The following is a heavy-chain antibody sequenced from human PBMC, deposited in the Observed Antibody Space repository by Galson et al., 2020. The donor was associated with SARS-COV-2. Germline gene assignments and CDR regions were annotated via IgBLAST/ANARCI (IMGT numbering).Heavy chain of an antibody. D-gene: IGHD6-19*01. V-gene: IGHV3-21*01. CDR1: GFIFNTYS. J-gene: IGHJ3*01. CDR3: ARLYSSSSMTSDAFDV. CDR2: ISSSSTYR. Sequence: GESLKISCSASGFIFNTYSMNWVRRAPGKGLEWISSISSSSTYRRYTDSLKGRVTISRDNAKNSLYLQMNSLRVEDTAVYYCARLYSSSSMTSDAFDVWGQGTMVTVSS.